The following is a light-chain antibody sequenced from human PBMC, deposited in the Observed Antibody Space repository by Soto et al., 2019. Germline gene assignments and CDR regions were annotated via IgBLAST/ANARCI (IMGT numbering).Light chain of an antibody. CDR1: QSLLHSNGYNY. V-gene: IGKV2-28*01. Sequence: DIVMTQSPLSLPVTPGEPASISCRSSQSLLHSNGYNYLDWYLQRPGQSPQLLIYLGSNRASGVTDRFSGSASCTDFTLKISRVEAEDVGVYYCMQALQTQWTFGQGTKVEIK. CDR2: LGS. J-gene: IGKJ1*01. CDR3: MQALQTQWT.